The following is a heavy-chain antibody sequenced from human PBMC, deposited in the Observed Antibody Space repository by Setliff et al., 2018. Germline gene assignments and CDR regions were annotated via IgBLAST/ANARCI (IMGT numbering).Heavy chain of an antibody. CDR2: AFSGGST. D-gene: IGHD2-21*02. J-gene: IGHJ4*02. V-gene: IGHV4-39*07. CDR1: GGSVNNSHDY. Sequence: PSETLSLTCTVSGGSVNNSHDYWGWIRRPPGKGLEWIGSAFSGGSTYYSPSLKSRLTISGDTSKNQVSLKLNSVTATDTAVYYCARDLGHGGDSDYWGQGILVTVSS. CDR3: ARDLGHGGDSDY.